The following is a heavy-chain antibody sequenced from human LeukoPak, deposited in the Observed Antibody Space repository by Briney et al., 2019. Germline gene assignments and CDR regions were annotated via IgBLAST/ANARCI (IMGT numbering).Heavy chain of an antibody. D-gene: IGHD4-23*01. Sequence: PGGSLRLSCAASGFTFSSYAMSWVRQAPGKGLEWVSAISGSGGSTYYADSVKGRFTISRENAKNSLYLQMNSLTVGDTAVYYCARGSHVYGGNSPFDSWGQGTLVTVSS. V-gene: IGHV3-23*01. CDR3: ARGSHVYGGNSPFDS. J-gene: IGHJ4*02. CDR2: ISGSGGST. CDR1: GFTFSSYA.